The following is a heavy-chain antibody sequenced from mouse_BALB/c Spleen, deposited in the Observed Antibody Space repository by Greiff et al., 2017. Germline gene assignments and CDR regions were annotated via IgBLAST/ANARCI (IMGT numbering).Heavy chain of an antibody. D-gene: IGHD2-3*01. CDR1: GFTFSSYA. V-gene: IGHV5-6-5*01. J-gene: IGHJ2*01. Sequence: EVMLVESGGGLVKPGGSLKLSCAASGFTFSSYAMSWVRRTPEKRLEWVASISSGGSTYYPDSVKGRFTISRDNARNILYLQMSSLRSEDTAMYYCARGFMMVKYYFDYWGQGTTLTVSS. CDR2: ISSGGST. CDR3: ARGFMMVKYYFDY.